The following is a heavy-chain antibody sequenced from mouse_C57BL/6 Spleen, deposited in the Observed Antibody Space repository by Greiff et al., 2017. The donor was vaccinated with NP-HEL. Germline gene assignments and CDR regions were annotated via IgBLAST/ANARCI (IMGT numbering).Heavy chain of an antibody. CDR1: GYTFTGYW. Sequence: SGAELMKPGASVKLSCTATGYTFTGYWIEWVKQRPGHGLEWIGEILPGSGSTNYTETVKGKVTITGDTSSNTAYMQLSSLTTEDSAMYYCARQRSYYAMDYWGQGTSVTVSS. J-gene: IGHJ4*01. CDR3: ARQRSYYAMDY. CDR2: ILPGSGST. D-gene: IGHD1-1*01. V-gene: IGHV1-9*01.